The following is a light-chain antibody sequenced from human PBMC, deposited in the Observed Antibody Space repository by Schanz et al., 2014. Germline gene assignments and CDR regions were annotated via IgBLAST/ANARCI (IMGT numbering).Light chain of an antibody. CDR1: QSISSY. CDR3: QQSYSIPWA. Sequence: DIQMTQSPSSLSAYVGDRVTIICRASQSISSYLNWYQQKPGKAPKLLIYAASSLQSGVPSRFSGSGSGTDFTLTIRSLQPEDFATYYCQQSYSIPWAFGQGTRRENK. J-gene: IGKJ2*01. CDR2: AAS. V-gene: IGKV1-39*01.